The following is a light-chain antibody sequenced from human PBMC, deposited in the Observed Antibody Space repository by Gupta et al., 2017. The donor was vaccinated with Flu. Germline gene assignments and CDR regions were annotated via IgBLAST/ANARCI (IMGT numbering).Light chain of an antibody. CDR1: RSLFFSPNNKNY. CDR2: WAS. CDR3: QQYYTFPNT. V-gene: IGKV4-1*01. J-gene: IGKJ2*01. Sequence: SPDSLAVSLGERATINCKSSRSLFFSPNNKNYLAWYQQKSGQPPRLLISWASSRESGVPDRFGGSGSGTDFTLTISSLQAEDVAIYYCQQYYTFPNTFGQGTKLEIK.